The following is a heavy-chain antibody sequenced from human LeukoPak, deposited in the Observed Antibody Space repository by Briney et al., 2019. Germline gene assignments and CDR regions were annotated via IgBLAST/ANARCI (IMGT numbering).Heavy chain of an antibody. D-gene: IGHD3-10*01. CDR2: IRSRAYGATT. Sequence: GGSLRLSCAASGFTFSDHYMSWVRQAPGKGLEWVGFIRSRAYGATTEYAASVKGRFTISRDDSRSIAYLQMNSLKTEDTAVYYCIRADYYGSGSPISLDVWGKGTTVTVS. V-gene: IGHV3-49*04. CDR1: GFTFSDHY. CDR3: IRADYYGSGSPISLDV. J-gene: IGHJ6*03.